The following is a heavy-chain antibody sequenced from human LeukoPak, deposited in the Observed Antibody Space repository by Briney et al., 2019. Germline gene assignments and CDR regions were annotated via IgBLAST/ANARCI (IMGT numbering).Heavy chain of an antibody. V-gene: IGHV3-21*01. CDR3: ARDPSYYYDSSGSNYFDY. D-gene: IGHD3-22*01. CDR1: GFTFSSYS. CDR2: ISSSSYI. Sequence: GGSLRLSCAASGFTFSSYSMNWVRQAPGKGLEWVSSISSSSYIYYADSVKGRFTISRDNAKNSLYLQMNSLRAEDTAVYYCARDPSYYYDSSGSNYFDYWGQGTLVTVSS. J-gene: IGHJ4*02.